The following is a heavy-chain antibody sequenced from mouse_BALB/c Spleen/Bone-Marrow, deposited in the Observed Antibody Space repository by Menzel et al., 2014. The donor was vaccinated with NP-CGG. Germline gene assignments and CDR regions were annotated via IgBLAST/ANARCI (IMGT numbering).Heavy chain of an antibody. Sequence: EVQGVESGAELVKPGASVKLSCTASGFNIKDTYMHWVKQRPEQGLEWIGRIDPANGNTKYDPKFQGKATITADTSSNTAYLQLSSLTSEDTAVYYCVLYYDYDVGYWGQGTTLTVSS. V-gene: IGHV14-3*02. D-gene: IGHD2-4*01. CDR3: VLYYDYDVGY. CDR2: IDPANGNT. CDR1: GFNIKDTY. J-gene: IGHJ2*01.